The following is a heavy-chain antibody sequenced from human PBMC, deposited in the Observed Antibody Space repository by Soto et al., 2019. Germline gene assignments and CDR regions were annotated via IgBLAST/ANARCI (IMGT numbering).Heavy chain of an antibody. CDR1: GFTFTRHS. V-gene: IGHV3-48*02. Sequence: GGSLRLSCAASGFTFTRHSMNWVRQAAGKGLEWISYISDSSGTIYYADSVKGRFTISRDNVQNSLYLQMNSLRDEDTAVYYCARDPYSSTTVTIMDNWGQGTLVTVSS. CDR2: ISDSSGTI. D-gene: IGHD4-17*01. J-gene: IGHJ4*02. CDR3: ARDPYSSTTVTIMDN.